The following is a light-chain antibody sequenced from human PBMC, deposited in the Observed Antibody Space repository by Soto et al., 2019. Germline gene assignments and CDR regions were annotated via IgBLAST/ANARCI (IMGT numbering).Light chain of an antibody. CDR2: WAS. Sequence: DIVRPQSPDSLAVSLGERATINCKSRQSVLYSSNNKNYLAWYQQKPGQPPKLLIYWASTRESGVPDRFSGSGSGTDFTLTISSLQAEDVAVYYCQQYYSTPITFGQGTRLEI. CDR3: QQYYSTPIT. CDR1: QSVLYSSNNKNY. V-gene: IGKV4-1*01. J-gene: IGKJ5*01.